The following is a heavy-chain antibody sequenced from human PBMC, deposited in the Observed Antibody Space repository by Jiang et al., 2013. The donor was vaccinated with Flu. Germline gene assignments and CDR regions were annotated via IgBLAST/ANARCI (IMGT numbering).Heavy chain of an antibody. CDR1: GDSVSSNSAA. D-gene: IGHD6-6*01. V-gene: IGHV6-1*01. CDR3: ARGYSSSSGLLWDFDY. J-gene: IGHJ4*02. Sequence: SLTCAISGDSVSSNSAAWNWIRQSPSRGLEWLGRTYYRSKWYNDYAVSVKSRITINPDTSKNQFSLQLNSVTPEDTAVYYCARGYSSSSGLLWDFDYWGQGTLVTVSS. CDR2: TYYRSKWYN.